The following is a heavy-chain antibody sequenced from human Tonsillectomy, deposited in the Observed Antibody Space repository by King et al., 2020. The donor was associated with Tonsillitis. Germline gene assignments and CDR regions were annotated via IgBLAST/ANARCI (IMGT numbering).Heavy chain of an antibody. CDR2: IYPGDSDT. CDR1: GYIFTSYW. J-gene: IGHJ3*02. D-gene: IGHD2-8*01. CDR3: ARTLSMGAFDI. Sequence: PLVQSGAEVRHPGESPKISCKGSGYIFTSYWIGWVRQMPGKGLEWMGIIYPGDSDTRFSPSFQAHVTISADKSISTAYLQWRSLKASDTAMYYCARTLSMGAFDIWGQGTMVIVSS. V-gene: IGHV5-51*03.